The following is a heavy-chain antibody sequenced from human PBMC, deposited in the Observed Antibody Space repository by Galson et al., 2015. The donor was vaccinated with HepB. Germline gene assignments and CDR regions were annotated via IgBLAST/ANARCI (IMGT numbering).Heavy chain of an antibody. J-gene: IGHJ3*02. CDR3: ARERLVGATDAFDI. D-gene: IGHD1-26*01. V-gene: IGHV3-21*05. CDR1: GFTFSSYG. Sequence: SLRLSCAASGFTFSSYGMHWVRQAPGKGLEWVSYISSSSSYTNYADSVKGRFTISRDNAKNSLYLQMNSLRAEDTAVYYCARERLVGATDAFDIWGQGTMVTVSS. CDR2: ISSSSSYT.